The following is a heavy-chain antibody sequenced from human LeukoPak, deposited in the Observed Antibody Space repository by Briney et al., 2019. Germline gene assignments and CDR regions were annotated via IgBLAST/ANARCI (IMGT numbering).Heavy chain of an antibody. CDR2: ISGGGSTV. V-gene: IGHV3-48*04. Sequence: GGSLRLSCAASGFTFSSYGMHWVRQAPGKGLEWVSYISGGGSTVYYADSVKGRFTISRDNAKNSLYLQMNSLRAEDTAVFYCARVWYSNYAMDVWGQGTTVTVS. CDR3: ARVWYSNYAMDV. J-gene: IGHJ6*02. CDR1: GFTFSSYG. D-gene: IGHD6-13*01.